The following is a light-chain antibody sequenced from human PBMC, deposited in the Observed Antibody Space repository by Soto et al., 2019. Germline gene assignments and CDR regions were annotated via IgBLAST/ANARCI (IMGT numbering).Light chain of an antibody. V-gene: IGKV3-20*01. CDR1: QNFGGMF. Sequence: DIVLTQSPGTLSLSPGERATLSCRASQNFGGMFVAWYQQKLGQAPRLLIYGSSSRATGIPDRFSGSGSGTDFTLTISRLEPEDFAMYYCQQYGSSPTTFGQGTKVEIK. CDR3: QQYGSSPTT. CDR2: GSS. J-gene: IGKJ1*01.